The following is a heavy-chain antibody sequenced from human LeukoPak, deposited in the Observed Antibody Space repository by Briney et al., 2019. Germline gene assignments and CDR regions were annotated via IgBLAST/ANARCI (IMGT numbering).Heavy chain of an antibody. CDR1: GFTFSTYA. Sequence: PGGSLRLSCAASGFTFSTYAMTWVRQAPGKGLEWVSVISGSGGGTHYADSVKGRFTLSRDNSKNNVYLQMNSLGAEDTAVYYCAKSIGGVVVVAADFWGQGTLVTVSS. CDR3: AKSIGGVVVVAADF. D-gene: IGHD2-15*01. CDR2: ISGSGGGT. V-gene: IGHV3-23*01. J-gene: IGHJ4*02.